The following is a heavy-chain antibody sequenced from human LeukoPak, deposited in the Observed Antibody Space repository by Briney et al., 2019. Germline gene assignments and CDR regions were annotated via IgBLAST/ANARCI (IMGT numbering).Heavy chain of an antibody. D-gene: IGHD2-2*01. CDR1: GFTFSDYD. CDR2: IGTAGDT. Sequence: GGSLRLSCAASGFTFSDYDMHWVRQATGKGLEWVSAIGTAGDTYYTGSVKGRFTISRENAKNSLYLQMNSLRAEDTAVYYCARDRVVVVPAANGYYYYGMDVWGQGTTVTVSS. J-gene: IGHJ6*02. CDR3: ARDRVVVVPAANGYYYYGMDV. V-gene: IGHV3-13*01.